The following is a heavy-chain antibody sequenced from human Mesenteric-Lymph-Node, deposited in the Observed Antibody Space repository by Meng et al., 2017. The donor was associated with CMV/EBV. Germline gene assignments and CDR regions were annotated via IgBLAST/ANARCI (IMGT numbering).Heavy chain of an antibody. CDR1: GFTFSSYA. CDR3: ARQWGIAVANDAFDI. Sequence: GGSLRLSCAASGFTFSSYAMHWVRQAPGKGLEWVAVISYDGSNKYYADSVKGRFTISRDNSKNTLYLQMNSLRAEDTAVYYCARQWGIAVANDAFDIWGQGTMVTVSS. CDR2: ISYDGSNK. D-gene: IGHD6-19*01. V-gene: IGHV3-30*04. J-gene: IGHJ3*02.